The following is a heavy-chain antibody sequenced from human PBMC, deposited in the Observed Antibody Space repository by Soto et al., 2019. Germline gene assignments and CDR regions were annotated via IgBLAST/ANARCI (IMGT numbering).Heavy chain of an antibody. CDR2: ISGSGGST. V-gene: IGHV3-23*01. J-gene: IGHJ4*02. CDR1: GFSVTANY. D-gene: IGHD6-19*01. Sequence: GESLKISCEVSGFSVTANYMSWVRQAPGKGLEWVSAISGSGGSTYYADSVKGRFTISRDNSKNTLYLQMNSLRAEDTAVYYCVYSSGWYQGYWGQGTLVTVSS. CDR3: VYSSGWYQGY.